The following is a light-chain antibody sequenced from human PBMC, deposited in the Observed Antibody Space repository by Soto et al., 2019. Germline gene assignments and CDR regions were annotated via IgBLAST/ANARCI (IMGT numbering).Light chain of an antibody. J-gene: IGKJ4*01. CDR3: QQYDNLPALT. CDR1: QDISNY. CDR2: DAS. V-gene: IGKV1-33*01. Sequence: DIQMTQSPSSLSASVGDRVTITCQASQDISNYLNWYQQKPGKAPKLLIYDASNLETGVQSRFSGSGSGTDFTFTISSLQPEDIATYYCQQYDNLPALTFGGGTKVEIK.